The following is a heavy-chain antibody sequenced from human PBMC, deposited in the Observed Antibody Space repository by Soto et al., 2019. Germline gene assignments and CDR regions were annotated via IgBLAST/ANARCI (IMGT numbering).Heavy chain of an antibody. V-gene: IGHV3-30*03. D-gene: IGHD6-13*01. J-gene: IGHJ3*02. Sequence: QVQLVESGGGVVQPGRSLRLSCAASGFTFSSYGMHWVRQAPGKGLEWVAVISYDGSNKYYADSVKGRCTISRDNSKNTLYLQMNSLRAEDTAVYYCAPVVIAAAGSDAFDIWGQGTMVTVSS. CDR3: APVVIAAAGSDAFDI. CDR2: ISYDGSNK. CDR1: GFTFSSYG.